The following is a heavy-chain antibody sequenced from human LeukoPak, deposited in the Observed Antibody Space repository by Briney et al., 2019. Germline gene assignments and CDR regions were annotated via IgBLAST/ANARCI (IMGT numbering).Heavy chain of an antibody. Sequence: SETLSLTCTVSGGSISKYYWNWVRQPPGKGLEWIGFIYSSGSTTYNPSLKSRDTMSVDTSKNQFSLKLSSVTAADTAVYYCAGDPIFGVVIILGYWGQGTLVTVSS. CDR2: IYSSGST. CDR3: AGDPIFGVVIILGY. CDR1: GGSISKYY. D-gene: IGHD3-3*01. V-gene: IGHV4-59*12. J-gene: IGHJ4*02.